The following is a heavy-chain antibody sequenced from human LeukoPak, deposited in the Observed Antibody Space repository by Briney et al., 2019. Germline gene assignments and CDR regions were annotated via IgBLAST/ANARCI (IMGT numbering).Heavy chain of an antibody. J-gene: IGHJ6*02. Sequence: PGGSLGLSCAASGFTFSDHIMNWVRQLPGKRLEWVAYVSGSGSTVYYADSVKGRFTISRDTPKNTLYLQMNSLRVEDTAVYYCAKGLQRTPYYYYGMDVWGQGTTVTVSS. CDR1: GFTFSDHI. V-gene: IGHV3-48*01. CDR3: AKGLQRTPYYYYGMDV. CDR2: VSGSGSTV. D-gene: IGHD2-2*01.